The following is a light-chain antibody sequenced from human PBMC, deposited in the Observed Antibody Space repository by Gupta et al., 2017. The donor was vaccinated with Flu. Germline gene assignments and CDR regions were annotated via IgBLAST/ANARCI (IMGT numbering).Light chain of an antibody. CDR2: QRD. V-gene: IGLV3-1*01. J-gene: IGLJ2*01. CDR3: QAWEDDSFV. CDR1: NLDTKY. Sequence: SSVSSQPPSVSVSAGQTATLTCSGQNLDTKYICWYQQTSGRSPLLVVCQRDFRPSGSPERFSASISANTATLTITETQPIDEADYCCQAWEDDSFVFGGGTALTVL.